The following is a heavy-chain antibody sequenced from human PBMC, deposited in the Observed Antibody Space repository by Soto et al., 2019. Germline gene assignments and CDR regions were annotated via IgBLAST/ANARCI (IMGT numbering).Heavy chain of an antibody. V-gene: IGHV4-59*01. CDR1: GGSISGYY. J-gene: IGHJ6*02. CDR2: MYKTGST. Sequence: SETLSLTCTVSGGSISGYYWSWIRQPPGKGLEWIGYMYKTGSTVYNPSFKSRVTISVDTSKNQFSLKLNSVTAADTAVYYCARDLWGYCGTDCYPLDVWGQGTLVTVSS. D-gene: IGHD2-21*02. CDR3: ARDLWGYCGTDCYPLDV.